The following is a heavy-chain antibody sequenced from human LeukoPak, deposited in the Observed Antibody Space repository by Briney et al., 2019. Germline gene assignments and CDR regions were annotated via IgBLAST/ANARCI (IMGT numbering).Heavy chain of an antibody. V-gene: IGHV5-51*01. J-gene: IGHJ4*02. CDR3: ARATCANGICYTLY. D-gene: IGHD2-8*01. CDR1: GFIFTGYW. Sequence: GESLKISCKGSGFIFTGYWIVWVRQMPGKGLEWMGIIYPADSETTYSPSFQGQITISADRSSTTAHLQWSSLKASDTAIYYCARATCANGICYTLYWGQGSLVTVSS. CDR2: IYPADSET.